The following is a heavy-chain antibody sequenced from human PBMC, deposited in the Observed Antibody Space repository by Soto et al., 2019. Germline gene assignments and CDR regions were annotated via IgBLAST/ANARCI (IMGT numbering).Heavy chain of an antibody. CDR1: GGSISSYY. CDR2: IYYSGST. J-gene: IGHJ6*03. CDR3: ARGPFGRGYSGYDYYYYYMDV. Sequence: SETLSLTCTVSGGSISSYYWSWIRQPPGKGLEWIGYIYYSGSTNYNPSLKSRVTISVDTSKNQFSLKLSSVTAADTAVYYCARGPFGRGYSGYDYYYYYMDVWGKGTTVT. V-gene: IGHV4-59*01. D-gene: IGHD5-12*01.